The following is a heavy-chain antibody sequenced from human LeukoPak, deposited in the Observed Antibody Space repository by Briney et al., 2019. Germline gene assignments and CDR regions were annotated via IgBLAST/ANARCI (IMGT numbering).Heavy chain of an antibody. CDR1: GFTVSGNY. CDR2: IYSGGST. D-gene: IGHD3-10*01. CDR3: ARDLSPVVRASPMGY. J-gene: IGHJ4*02. V-gene: IGHV3-53*05. Sequence: GGSLRLSCAASGFTVSGNYMSWVRQAPGKGLEWVSLIYSGGSTYYADSVKGRFTISSDTSKNTLYLQMNSLRAEDTAVYYCARDLSPVVRASPMGYWGQGTPVTVSS.